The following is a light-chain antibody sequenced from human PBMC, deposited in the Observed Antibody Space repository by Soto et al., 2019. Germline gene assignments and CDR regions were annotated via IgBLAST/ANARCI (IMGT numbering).Light chain of an antibody. Sequence: EILLTQSPDTLSLSPGERATLSCRAAQSVGTRLAWYQHKTGQAPRLLIYDASNRATGIPARFSGSGSGTDFTLTISSLEPEDFAVYYCQQRSNWPLTFGGGTKVDIK. J-gene: IGKJ4*01. CDR1: QSVGTR. CDR3: QQRSNWPLT. V-gene: IGKV3-11*01. CDR2: DAS.